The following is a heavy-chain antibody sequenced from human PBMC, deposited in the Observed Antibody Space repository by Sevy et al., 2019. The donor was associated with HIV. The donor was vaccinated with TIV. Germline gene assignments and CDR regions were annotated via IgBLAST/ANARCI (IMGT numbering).Heavy chain of an antibody. CDR3: ARFVGDYFDF. CDR2: ISTRGSTI. J-gene: IGHJ4*02. D-gene: IGHD4-17*01. Sequence: GGSLRLSCEASGFIFSDSYMSWIRQAPGKGLEWISYISTRGSTIYYADSVKGRFTISRDNANNSLSLHLNSLRAKDTAIYYCARFVGDYFDFWGRGTLVTVSS. CDR1: GFIFSDSY. V-gene: IGHV3-11*01.